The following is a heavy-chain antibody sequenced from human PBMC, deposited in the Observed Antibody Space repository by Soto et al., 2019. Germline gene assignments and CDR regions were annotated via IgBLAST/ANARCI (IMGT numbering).Heavy chain of an antibody. CDR3: ATGIVLVPAARYFQH. V-gene: IGHV1-24*01. J-gene: IGHJ1*01. CDR2: FDPEDGET. CDR1: GYTLTELS. D-gene: IGHD2-2*01. Sequence: GASVKVSCKVSGYTLTELSMHWVRQAPGKGLEWMGGFDPEDGETIYAQKFQGRVTMTEDTSTDTAYMELSSLRSEDTAVYYCATGIVLVPAARYFQHWGQGTLVTVSS.